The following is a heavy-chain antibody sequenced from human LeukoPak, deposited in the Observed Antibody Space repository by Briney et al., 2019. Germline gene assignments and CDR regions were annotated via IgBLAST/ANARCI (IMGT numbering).Heavy chain of an antibody. Sequence: GGSLRLSCAASGFTFSSYWMSWVRQAPGKGLEWVANIKQDGSEKYYVDSVKGRFTISRDNAKNSLYLQMKSLKTEDTAVYYCARAGDYYSTGDYWGQGTLVTVSS. J-gene: IGHJ4*02. V-gene: IGHV3-7*03. D-gene: IGHD3-22*01. CDR1: GFTFSSYW. CDR2: IKQDGSEK. CDR3: ARAGDYYSTGDY.